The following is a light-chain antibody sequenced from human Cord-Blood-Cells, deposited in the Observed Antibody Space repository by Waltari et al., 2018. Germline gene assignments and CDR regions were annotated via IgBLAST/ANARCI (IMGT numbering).Light chain of an antibody. CDR2: RNN. V-gene: IGLV1-47*01. J-gene: IGLJ3*02. CDR1: SSNIGSNY. Sequence: QSVLTQPPSASGTPGQRVTISCSGSSSNIGSNYVYWYQQLPGTAPKLLIYRNNQRPSGFPDRFSGSKAGTSASLAISGLRSEDEADYYGAARDDSLSGWVFGGGTKLTV. CDR3: AARDDSLSGWV.